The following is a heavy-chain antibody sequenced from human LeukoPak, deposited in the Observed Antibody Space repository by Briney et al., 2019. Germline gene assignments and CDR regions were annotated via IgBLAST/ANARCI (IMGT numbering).Heavy chain of an antibody. V-gene: IGHV3-74*01. CDR2: IHSDGSST. CDR3: ATLEGVVPYYMDV. J-gene: IGHJ6*03. Sequence: GGSLRLSCAGSGFSFSSFAMTWVRQAPGKGLVWVSRIHSDGSSTTYADSVKGRLTISRDNAKNSLYLQMNSLRAEDTAVYYCATLEGVVPYYMDVWGKGTTVTVSS. D-gene: IGHD2-2*01. CDR1: GFSFSSFA.